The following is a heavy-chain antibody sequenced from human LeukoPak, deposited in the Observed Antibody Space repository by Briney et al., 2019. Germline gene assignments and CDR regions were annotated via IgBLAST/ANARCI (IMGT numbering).Heavy chain of an antibody. CDR3: ARGWELHD. V-gene: IGHV1-18*01. J-gene: IGHJ4*02. Sequence: APVKVSCKASAHTLTTYGISWVRQAPGHGLEWLGWINSKETQTNRAQKLQGRVTMTTDTSTSTAFLDLRSLRSDDTAVYFCARGWELHDWGQGTLVTVSS. CDR1: AHTLTTYG. CDR2: INSKETQT. D-gene: IGHD1-26*01.